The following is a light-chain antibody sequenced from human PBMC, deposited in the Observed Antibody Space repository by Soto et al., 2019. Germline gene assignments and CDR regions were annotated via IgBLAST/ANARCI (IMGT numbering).Light chain of an antibody. CDR1: QSVSIN. CDR2: GAS. CDR3: QQYNNGPPYT. V-gene: IGKV3-15*01. J-gene: IGKJ5*01. Sequence: EIVMTQSPATLSVSPGQRATLSCRASQSVSINLAWYQQQPGQPPRLLIYGASTRATGIPASFSGSGSGTEFTLTISRLQSEDFAVYYCQQYNNGPPYTFGQGTRLEIK.